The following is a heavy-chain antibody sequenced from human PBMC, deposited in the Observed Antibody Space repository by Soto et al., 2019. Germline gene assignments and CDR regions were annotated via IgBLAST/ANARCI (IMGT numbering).Heavy chain of an antibody. J-gene: IGHJ4*02. CDR2: MYHDGNT. D-gene: IGHD5-12*01. CDR1: CYSIISGCF. Sequence: SETLSLTCAFSCYSIISGCFWGWIRQPPGKGLEWIANMYHDGNTHYNPSLKSRVTMSVDTSKNQFSLKLNSVTAADTAVYYCARESYSGYHSYDYWGQGILVTVSS. CDR3: ARESYSGYHSYDY. V-gene: IGHV4-38-2*02.